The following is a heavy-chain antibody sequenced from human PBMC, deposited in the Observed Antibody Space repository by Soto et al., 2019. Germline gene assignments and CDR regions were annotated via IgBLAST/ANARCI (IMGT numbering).Heavy chain of an antibody. CDR3: AKRFTLFGVNKLSPNADD. V-gene: IGHV3-23*01. J-gene: IGHJ4*02. Sequence: EVHLLESGGGLVQPGGSLRLSCAASGFTFSNHAMRWVRQTPGEGLEWVSGISFSGDNTYYADSVRGRFTVSRDNSKSTLYLQMNSLRAEDTAVYYCAKRFTLFGVNKLSPNADDWGQGTLVTVSS. CDR1: GFTFSNHA. D-gene: IGHD3-3*01. CDR2: ISFSGDNT.